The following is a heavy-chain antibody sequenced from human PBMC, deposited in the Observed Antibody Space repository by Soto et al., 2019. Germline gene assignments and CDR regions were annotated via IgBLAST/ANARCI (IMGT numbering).Heavy chain of an antibody. Sequence: QVQLLESGGGVVQPGRSLRLSCAASGFTFSTYGMHWVRQAPGKGLEWVAVISFDGNIQYYADSVKGRFTISRDNSKNTLYLQMDSLRAEDTAVYYCAKVSEGSMITFGGVIAYWGQGTLVTVSS. J-gene: IGHJ4*02. CDR3: AKVSEGSMITFGGVIAY. CDR2: ISFDGNIQ. CDR1: GFTFSTYG. V-gene: IGHV3-30*18. D-gene: IGHD3-16*02.